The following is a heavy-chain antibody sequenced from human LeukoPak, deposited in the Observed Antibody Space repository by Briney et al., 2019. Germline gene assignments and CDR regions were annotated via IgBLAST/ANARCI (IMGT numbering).Heavy chain of an antibody. CDR1: GFTFSSYW. Sequence: QAGGSLRLSCAASGFTFSSYWMNWVRQAPGKGLVWVSRIASDGSSTTYADSVKGRFSISRDNAKNTLYLQMNSLRVEDTAVYYCARDQYDTWSRRGNFDSWGQGTLVIVSS. D-gene: IGHD3-3*01. V-gene: IGHV3-74*01. J-gene: IGHJ4*02. CDR2: IASDGSST. CDR3: ARDQYDTWSRRGNFDS.